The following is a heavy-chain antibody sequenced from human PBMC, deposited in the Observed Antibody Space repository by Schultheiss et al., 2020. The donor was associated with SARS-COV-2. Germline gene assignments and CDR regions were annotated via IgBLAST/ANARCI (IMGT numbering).Heavy chain of an antibody. CDR3: AKRWHDPRYYYGMDV. V-gene: IGHV3-21*04. J-gene: IGHJ6*02. CDR1: GFTFSTYS. Sequence: GGSLRLSCAASGFTFSTYSMNWLRQAPGKGLEWVSSITSSSTFIYYADSVKGRFTISRDNSKNTLYLQMNSLRVEDTAVYYCAKRWHDPRYYYGMDVWGQGTTVTVSS. D-gene: IGHD3-10*01. CDR2: ITSSSTFI.